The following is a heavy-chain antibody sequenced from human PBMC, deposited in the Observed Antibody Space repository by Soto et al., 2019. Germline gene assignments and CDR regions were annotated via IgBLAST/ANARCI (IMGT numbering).Heavy chain of an antibody. J-gene: IGHJ4*02. CDR1: GGSVRRGDDF. CDR3: ARARSGDDGTD. Sequence: QVQLQESGPGLVTPPQTLSLTCTVFGGSVRRGDDFWSWIRQPPGKGLDWIGSVSFRGEPYDNPADKSRIALFVDTGRNPGSRRVSSVTDAETAVYYGARARSGDDGTDWGQGTLVTVSS. D-gene: IGHD4-17*01. V-gene: IGHV4-30-4*01. CDR2: VSFRGEP.